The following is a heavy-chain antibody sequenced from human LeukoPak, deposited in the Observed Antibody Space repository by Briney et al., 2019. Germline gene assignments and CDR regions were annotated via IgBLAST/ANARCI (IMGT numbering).Heavy chain of an antibody. D-gene: IGHD1-26*01. CDR2: VNDNGANT. J-gene: IGHJ4*02. CDR1: GFTFSKDG. Sequence: GGSLRLSCAASGFTFSKDGMSWVRQAPGKGLEWVSTVNDNGANTHYADSVKGRFTISRDNSRNTLLLEMNRLSVDDTALYYCTKGDGGYYPIDNWGQGTLVIVSS. V-gene: IGHV3-23*01. CDR3: TKGDGGYYPIDN.